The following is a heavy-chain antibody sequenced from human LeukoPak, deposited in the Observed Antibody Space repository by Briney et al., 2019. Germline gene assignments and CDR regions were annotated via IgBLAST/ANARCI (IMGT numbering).Heavy chain of an antibody. D-gene: IGHD2-21*02. V-gene: IGHV3-74*01. J-gene: IGHJ4*02. Sequence: GGSLRLSCTASGLTFSSHWMHWVRHAPGKGLVWVARINGDGSTTNYADSVQGRFTISRDNSKNTLYLQMNSLRAEDTAVYYCAKESAYCGSDCRSLSDYWGQGTLVTVPS. CDR1: GLTFSSHW. CDR2: INGDGSTT. CDR3: AKESAYCGSDCRSLSDY.